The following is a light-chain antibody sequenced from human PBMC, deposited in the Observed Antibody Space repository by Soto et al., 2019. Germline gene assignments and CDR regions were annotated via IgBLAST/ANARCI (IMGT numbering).Light chain of an antibody. CDR3: QQRIKWIP. V-gene: IGKV1-33*01. J-gene: IGKJ5*01. Sequence: IQMTQSPSSLSASVADRVPITCQATQDIRKYLNRYQQKPGKPPKLLIYDASSLETGVPSRFSGSGSATDFTLTISSLEPEDFAVYYCQQRIKWIPFGQGARPEIK. CDR1: QDIRKY. CDR2: DAS.